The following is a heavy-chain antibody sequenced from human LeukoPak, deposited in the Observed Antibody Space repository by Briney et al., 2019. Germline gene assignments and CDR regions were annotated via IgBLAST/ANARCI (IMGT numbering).Heavy chain of an antibody. D-gene: IGHD3-16*01. Sequence: GGSLRLSCAASGFTFSSYGMHWARQAPGKGLEWVAFIRYDGSNKYYADSVKGRFTISRDNSKNTLYLQMNSQRAEDTAVYYCARPFCLRQRCYFDFWGQGTLVTVSS. CDR2: IRYDGSNK. CDR1: GFTFSSYG. V-gene: IGHV3-30*02. CDR3: ARPFCLRQRCYFDF. J-gene: IGHJ4*02.